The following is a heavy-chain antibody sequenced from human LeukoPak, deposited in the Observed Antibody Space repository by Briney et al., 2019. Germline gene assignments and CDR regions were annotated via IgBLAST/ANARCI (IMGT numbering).Heavy chain of an antibody. V-gene: IGHV3-30*04. CDR3: ARDGVYSYGLYYFDY. D-gene: IGHD5-18*01. CDR2: ISYDGSNK. J-gene: IGHJ4*02. Sequence: GGSLRLSCAASGFTFSSYAMHWVRQAPGKGLEWVAVISYDGSNKYYADSVKGRFTISRDNSKNTLYLQMNSLRAEDTAVYYCARDGVYSYGLYYFDYWGQGTLVTVPS. CDR1: GFTFSSYA.